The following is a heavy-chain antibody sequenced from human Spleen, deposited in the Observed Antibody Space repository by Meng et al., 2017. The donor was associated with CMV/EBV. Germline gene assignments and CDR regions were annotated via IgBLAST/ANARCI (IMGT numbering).Heavy chain of an antibody. CDR1: GGSSSRSNW. CDR3: ARLPERSSLGY. Sequence: LTCAVSGGSSSRSNWWRWVRQPPGKGLEWIGEIYHSGSTNYNPSLKSRVTISVDKSKNQFSLKLSSVTAADTAVYYCARLPERSSLGYWGQGTLVTVSS. J-gene: IGHJ4*02. V-gene: IGHV4-4*02. CDR2: IYHSGST. D-gene: IGHD6-13*01.